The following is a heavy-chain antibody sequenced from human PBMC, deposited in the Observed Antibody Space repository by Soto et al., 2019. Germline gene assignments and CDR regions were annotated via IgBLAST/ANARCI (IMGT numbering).Heavy chain of an antibody. CDR3: ARVMPVTSVDDAFDI. CDR2: IYYSGST. CDR1: GGSISSYY. D-gene: IGHD4-17*01. Sequence: QVQLQESGPGLVKPSETLSLTSTVSGGSISSYYWSWIRQPPGKGLEWIGYIYYSGSTNYNPSLKSRVTISVDTSKNQFSLKLSSVTAADTAVYYCARVMPVTSVDDAFDIWGQGTMVTVSS. V-gene: IGHV4-59*01. J-gene: IGHJ3*02.